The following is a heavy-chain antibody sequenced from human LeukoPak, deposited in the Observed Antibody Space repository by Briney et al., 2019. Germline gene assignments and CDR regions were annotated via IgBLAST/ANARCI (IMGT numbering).Heavy chain of an antibody. J-gene: IGHJ4*02. V-gene: IGHV1-8*03. CDR3: ARARYYDYVWGSYRYFDY. Sequence: ASVKVFCKASGYTFTSYDINWVRQATGQGLEWMGWMNPNSGNTGYAQKFQGRVTITRNTSISTAYMELSSLRSEDTAVYYCARARYYDYVWGSYRYFDYWGQGTLVTVSS. D-gene: IGHD3-16*02. CDR2: MNPNSGNT. CDR1: GYTFTSYD.